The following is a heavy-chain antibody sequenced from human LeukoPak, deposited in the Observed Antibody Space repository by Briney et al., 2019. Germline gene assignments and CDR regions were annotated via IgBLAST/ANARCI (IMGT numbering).Heavy chain of an antibody. Sequence: PSGTLSLTCAVSGGSISSSNWWSWVRQPPGKGLEWIGEIYHSGSTNYNPSLKSRVTISVDKSKNQFSLKLSSVTAADTAVYYCAREIEGDFGVALYFDYWGQGTLVTVSS. CDR1: GGSISSSNW. V-gene: IGHV4-4*02. CDR3: AREIEGDFGVALYFDY. J-gene: IGHJ4*02. CDR2: IYHSGST. D-gene: IGHD3-3*01.